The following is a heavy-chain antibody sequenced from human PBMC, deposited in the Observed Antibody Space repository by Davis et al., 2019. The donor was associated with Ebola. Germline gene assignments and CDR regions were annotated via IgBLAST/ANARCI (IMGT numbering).Heavy chain of an antibody. J-gene: IGHJ4*02. CDR3: ARRSGSYYPFDY. CDR2: INHSGST. CDR1: GGSFSGYY. V-gene: IGHV4-34*01. D-gene: IGHD1-26*01. Sequence: PSETLSLTFAVYGGSFSGYYWSWIRQPPGKGLEWIGEINHSGSTNYNPSLKSRVTISVDTSKNQFSLKLSSVTAADTAVYYCARRSGSYYPFDYWGQGTLVTVSS.